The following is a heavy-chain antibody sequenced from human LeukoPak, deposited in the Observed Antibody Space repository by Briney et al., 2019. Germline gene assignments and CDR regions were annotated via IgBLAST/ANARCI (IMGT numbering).Heavy chain of an antibody. V-gene: IGHV3-23*01. Sequence: GGSLRLSCAASGFTFSSYGMSWVRQAPGKGLEWVSAISGSGGSTYYADSVKGRFTISRDNSKNTLYLRMNSLRAEDTAVYYCARVSWYGSGNSINFDCWGQGALVSVSS. CDR2: ISGSGGST. CDR1: GFTFSSYG. J-gene: IGHJ4*02. CDR3: ARVSWYGSGNSINFDC. D-gene: IGHD3-10*01.